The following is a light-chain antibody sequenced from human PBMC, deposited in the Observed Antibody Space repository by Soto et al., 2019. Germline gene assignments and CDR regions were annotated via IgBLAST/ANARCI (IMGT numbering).Light chain of an antibody. J-gene: IGKJ1*01. Sequence: EIVLTQSPATLSLSPGDRATLSCRASQSVGSYLAWYQQKPGQAPRLLIYDASKKATGIPARFSGSGSETDFTLTISSLEPDDFATYYCQQRSNWSVAFGQGTKVEIK. CDR1: QSVGSY. V-gene: IGKV3-11*01. CDR3: QQRSNWSVA. CDR2: DAS.